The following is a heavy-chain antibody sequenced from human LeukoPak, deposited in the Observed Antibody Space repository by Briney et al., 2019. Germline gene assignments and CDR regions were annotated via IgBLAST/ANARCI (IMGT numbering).Heavy chain of an antibody. CDR1: GGPLNGHY. CDR2: GDDSGGT. D-gene: IGHD1-26*01. J-gene: IGHJ5*02. CDR3: AKNGQSGFSFGP. Sequence: SETLSLTCAVYGGPLNGHYWSWIRETPGKGLGWIGEGDDSGGTKYNPSLRGRVTISADTSKNQFSLRLTSVTAADTAVYLCAKNGQSGFSFGPWGQGTLVTVSS. V-gene: IGHV4-34*01.